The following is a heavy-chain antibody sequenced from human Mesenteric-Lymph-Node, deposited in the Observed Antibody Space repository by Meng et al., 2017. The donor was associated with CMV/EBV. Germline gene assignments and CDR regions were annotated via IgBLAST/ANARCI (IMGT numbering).Heavy chain of an antibody. D-gene: IGHD2-8*02. CDR3: ARSPGFWSLDY. Sequence: TCAVSGDSISRNVWWSWVRQPPGKGLEWIGEISYSGSTKYNPSLQSRVTISSDTTNNRFSLRLNSVTAADTGVYFCARSPGFWSLDYWGRGTLVTVSS. CDR1: GDSISRNVW. CDR2: ISYSGST. J-gene: IGHJ4*02. V-gene: IGHV4-4*01.